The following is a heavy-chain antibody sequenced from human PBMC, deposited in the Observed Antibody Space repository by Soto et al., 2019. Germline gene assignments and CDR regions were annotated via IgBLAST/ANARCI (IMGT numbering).Heavy chain of an antibody. D-gene: IGHD2-21*02. CDR2: IGGSGGST. J-gene: IGHJ6*03. CDR1: GFTFSSFA. Sequence: GGSLRLSCAASGFTFSSFAMSWVRQAPGKGLDWVSAIGGSGGSTYSADSVKGRFTISRDNSKNMLYLQMKNLRAGDTALYYCAKETSGDWGYMDVWGRGTTVTVSS. CDR3: AKETSGDWGYMDV. V-gene: IGHV3-23*01.